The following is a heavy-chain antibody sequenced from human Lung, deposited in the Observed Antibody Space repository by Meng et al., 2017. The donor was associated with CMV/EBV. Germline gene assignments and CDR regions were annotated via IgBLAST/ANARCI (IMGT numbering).Heavy chain of an antibody. D-gene: IGHD2-2*01. CDR2: INPNSGGT. CDR3: ARVRFQLLTYYYDYYGMNV. V-gene: IGHV1-2*02. CDR1: GYTFTGYY. J-gene: IGHJ6*02. Sequence: SVXVSXKASGYTFTGYYMHWVRQAPGQGLEWMGWINPNSGGTNYAQKFQGRVTMTRDTSISTAYMELTRLRSDDTAVYYCARVRFQLLTYYYDYYGMNVWGQGTTVTVSS.